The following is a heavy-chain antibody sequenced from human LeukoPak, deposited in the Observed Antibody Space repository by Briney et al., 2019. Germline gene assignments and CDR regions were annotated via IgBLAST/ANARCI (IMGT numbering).Heavy chain of an antibody. CDR2: IGGSGDNT. J-gene: IGHJ4*02. CDR3: AKDRSDKGSYAACDY. V-gene: IGHV3-23*01. D-gene: IGHD3-10*01. Sequence: GGSLRLSCAASGFTFNTYAMNWVRQAPGKGLEWVSAIGGSGDNTYYADSVKGRFTISRDNSKNTVYLQMNSLRAEDTAVYYCAKDRSDKGSYAACDYWGQGTLVTVSS. CDR1: GFTFNTYA.